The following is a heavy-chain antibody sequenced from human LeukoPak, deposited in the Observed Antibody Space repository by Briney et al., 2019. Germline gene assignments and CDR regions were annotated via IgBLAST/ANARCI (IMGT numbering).Heavy chain of an antibody. Sequence: PGGSLRLSCVASGFTFINYAMAWVRQAPGKGLEWVSAIRASDDTTFYADSVKGRFTISRDSSKNTLYLQMNSLRAEDTAVYYCAKLSSGWFEDFWGQGTLVTVSS. CDR1: GFTFINYA. V-gene: IGHV3-23*01. CDR3: AKLSSGWFEDF. D-gene: IGHD6-19*01. CDR2: IRASDDTT. J-gene: IGHJ4*02.